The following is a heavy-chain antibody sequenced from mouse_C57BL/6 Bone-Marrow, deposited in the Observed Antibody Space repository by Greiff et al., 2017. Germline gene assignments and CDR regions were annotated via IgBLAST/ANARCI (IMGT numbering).Heavy chain of an antibody. CDR3: ARYIHYGSSYYFDY. Sequence: EVQRVESGGGLVQPGGSLSLSCAASGFTFTDYYMSWVRQPPGTALEWLGFIRNKANGYTTESSASVTGRFTISRDNSQIILYLQMNALRAEDSATYYCARYIHYGSSYYFDYWGQGTTLTVSS. D-gene: IGHD1-1*01. V-gene: IGHV7-3*01. CDR2: IRNKANGYTT. J-gene: IGHJ2*01. CDR1: GFTFTDYY.